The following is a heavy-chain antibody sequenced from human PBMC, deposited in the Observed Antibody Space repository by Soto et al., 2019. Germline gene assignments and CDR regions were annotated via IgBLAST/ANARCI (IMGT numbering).Heavy chain of an antibody. J-gene: IGHJ6*03. CDR1: GFTVSSNY. D-gene: IGHD4-17*01. V-gene: IGHV3-66*01. CDR2: IYSGGST. CDR3: ARGGRNYGYYYYYMDV. Sequence: EVQLVESGGGLVQPGGSLRLSCAASGFTVSSNYMSWVRQAPGKGLEWVSVIYSGGSTYYADSVKGRFTISRDNSKNTLYLQMNSLRAEDTVVYYCARGGRNYGYYYYYMDVWGKGTTVTVSS.